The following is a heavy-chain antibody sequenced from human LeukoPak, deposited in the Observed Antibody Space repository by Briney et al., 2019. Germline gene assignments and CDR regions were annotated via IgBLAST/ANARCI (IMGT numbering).Heavy chain of an antibody. J-gene: IGHJ6*03. CDR2: ISNSGGST. V-gene: IGHV3-23*01. Sequence: GGSLRLSCAASGFTFSSFAMNWVRQAPGKGLEWVSGISNSGGSTFYADSVKGRFTISRDNSKNTLYLQMNSLRAEDTAVYYCAKRVVGVKNYYYMDVWAKGTTVTVSS. CDR1: GFTFSSFA. CDR3: AKRVVGVKNYYYMDV. D-gene: IGHD1-26*01.